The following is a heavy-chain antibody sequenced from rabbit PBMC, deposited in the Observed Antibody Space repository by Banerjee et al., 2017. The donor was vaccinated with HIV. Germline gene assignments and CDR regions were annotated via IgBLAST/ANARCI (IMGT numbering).Heavy chain of an antibody. J-gene: IGHJ4*01. CDR1: GFSFSSSYW. CDR3: ARGPLAGSSYTEYYFNL. Sequence: QEQLEESGGDLVKPEGSLTLTCTASGFSFSSSYWICWVRQAPGKGLEWIACIYAGSSGSTWYASWVNGRFTISRSTSLNTVDLKMTSLTAADTATYFCARGPLAGSSYTEYYFNLWGQGTLVTVS. CDR2: IYAGSSGST. D-gene: IGHD8-1*01. V-gene: IGHV1S43*01.